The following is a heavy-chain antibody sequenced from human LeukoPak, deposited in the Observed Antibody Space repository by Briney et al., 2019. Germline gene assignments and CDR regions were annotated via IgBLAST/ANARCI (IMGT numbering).Heavy chain of an antibody. Sequence: GGSLRLSCAASGFTVSSNYMNWVRQAPGKGLEWVSVIYSGGSTYYADSVKGRSTISRDNSKNTLYLQMNSLRAEDTAVYYCAREPYGGNLYYFDYWGQGTLVTVSS. CDR3: AREPYGGNLYYFDY. D-gene: IGHD4-23*01. J-gene: IGHJ4*02. V-gene: IGHV3-53*01. CDR2: IYSGGST. CDR1: GFTVSSNY.